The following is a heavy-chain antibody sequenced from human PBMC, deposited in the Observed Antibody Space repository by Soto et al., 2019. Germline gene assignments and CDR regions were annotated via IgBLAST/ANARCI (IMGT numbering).Heavy chain of an antibody. CDR2: IIPIFGTA. CDR1: GGTFSSYA. V-gene: IGHV1-69*13. J-gene: IGHJ4*02. CDR3: ATIEGPAMVRRNDY. D-gene: IGHD5-18*01. Sequence: SVKVSCKASGGTFSSYAISWVRQAPGQGLEWMGGIIPIFGTANYAQKFQGRVTITADESTSTAYMELSSLRSEDTAVYYCATIEGPAMVRRNDYWGQGTLVTVSS.